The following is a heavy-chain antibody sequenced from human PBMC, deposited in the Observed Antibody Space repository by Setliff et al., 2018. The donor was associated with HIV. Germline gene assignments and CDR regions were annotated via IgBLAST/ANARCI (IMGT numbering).Heavy chain of an antibody. V-gene: IGHV3-13*01. CDR2: VGTASDT. J-gene: IGHJ4*02. CDR3: ARGGPPLEWSKYYFDF. Sequence: GESLRLSCAASGFTFSDSDMHWVRQVSGQGLEWVAGVGTASDTFYPDSVKGRFTISRDNAHNSFYLQMNNLRAGDTAVYYCARGGPPLEWSKYYFDFWGQGILVTVSS. CDR1: GFTFSDSD. D-gene: IGHD3-3*01.